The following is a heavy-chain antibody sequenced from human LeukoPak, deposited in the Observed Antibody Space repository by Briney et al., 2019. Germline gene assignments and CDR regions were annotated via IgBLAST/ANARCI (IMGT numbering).Heavy chain of an antibody. CDR2: ISSSSSYI. V-gene: IGHV3-21*01. D-gene: IGHD3-22*01. Sequence: PGGSLRLSCAASGFTFSSYSMNWVRQAPGKGLEWVSSISSSSSYIYYADSVKGRFTISRDNAKNSLYLQMNSLRAEDTAVYYCARDGPFYDSSGSSFDYWGQGTLVTDSS. CDR3: ARDGPFYDSSGSSFDY. CDR1: GFTFSSYS. J-gene: IGHJ4*02.